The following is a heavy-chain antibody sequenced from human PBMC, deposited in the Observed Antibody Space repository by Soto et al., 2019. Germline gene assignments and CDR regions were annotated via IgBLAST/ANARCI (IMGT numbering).Heavy chain of an antibody. CDR3: ARDRGIVVVVAATLVAPNYYYGMDV. V-gene: IGHV1-18*01. CDR2: ISAYNGNT. Sequence: ASVKVSCKASGYTFTSYGISWVRQAPGQGLEWMGWISAYNGNTNYAQKLQGRVTMTTDTSTSTAYMELRSLRSDDTAVYYCARDRGIVVVVAATLVAPNYYYGMDVWGQGTTVTAP. D-gene: IGHD2-15*01. CDR1: GYTFTSYG. J-gene: IGHJ6*02.